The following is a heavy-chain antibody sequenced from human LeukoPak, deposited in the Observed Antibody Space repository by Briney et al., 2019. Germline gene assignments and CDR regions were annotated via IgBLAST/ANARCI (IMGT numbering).Heavy chain of an antibody. CDR2: ISSSTSTT. Sequence: PGGSLRLSCAASGFTFSSYWMSWIRQAPGKGLEWVSYISSSTSTTNYADSVKGRFTISRDNAKNSLYLQMNSLRAEDTAVYYCARVRTFGGVIAAWGQGTLVTVSS. D-gene: IGHD3-16*02. V-gene: IGHV3-48*04. CDR3: ARVRTFGGVIAA. J-gene: IGHJ4*02. CDR1: GFTFSSYW.